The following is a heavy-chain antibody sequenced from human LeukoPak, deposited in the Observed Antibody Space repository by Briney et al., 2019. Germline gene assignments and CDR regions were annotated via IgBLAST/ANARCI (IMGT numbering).Heavy chain of an antibody. D-gene: IGHD2-15*01. J-gene: IGHJ5*02. Sequence: SETLSLTCAVYGGSFSDYYWSWIRQPPGKGLEWIGYIYYSGSTYYNPSLKSRVTISVDTSKNQFSLKLSSVTAADTAVYYCASRYCSGGSCYRGWFDPWGQEPWSPSPQ. V-gene: IGHV4-30-4*01. CDR3: ASRYCSGGSCYRGWFDP. CDR2: IYYSGST. CDR1: GGSFSDYY.